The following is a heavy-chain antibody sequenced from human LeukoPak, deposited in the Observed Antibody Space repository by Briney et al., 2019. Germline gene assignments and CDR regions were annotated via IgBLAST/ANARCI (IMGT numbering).Heavy chain of an antibody. CDR1: GFIVSTNY. CDR2: ISESGGTT. D-gene: IGHD2-8*02. Sequence: GGSLRLSCAASGFIVSTNYMSWVRQAPGKGLEWVSGISESGGTTYYADSVKGRFTISRDNFKSTLYLQMNSLRAEDTAVYYCAKDPSTSWHWYFQHRGQGTLVTVSS. CDR3: AKDPSTSWHWYFQH. V-gene: IGHV3-23*01. J-gene: IGHJ1*01.